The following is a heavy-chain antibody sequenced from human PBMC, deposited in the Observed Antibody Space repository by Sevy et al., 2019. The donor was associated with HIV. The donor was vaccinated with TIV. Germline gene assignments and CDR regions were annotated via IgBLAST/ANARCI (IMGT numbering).Heavy chain of an antibody. CDR2: INPNSHGA. D-gene: IGHD1-26*01. Sequence: ASVKVSCKASGYTFTGYHLHWVRQAPGQGLEWLGWINPNSHGANYAQNFQGRLTMTTDTSISTAYMELTSLTSDDTAVYYCARETTLWSYDALHIWGQGTMVTVSS. V-gene: IGHV1-2*02. CDR3: ARETTLWSYDALHI. J-gene: IGHJ3*02. CDR1: GYTFTGYH.